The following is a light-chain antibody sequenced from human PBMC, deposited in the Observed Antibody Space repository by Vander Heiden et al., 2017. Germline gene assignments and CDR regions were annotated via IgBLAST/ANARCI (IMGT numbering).Light chain of an antibody. Sequence: DIVLTQYPGTLSLSPGERATLSCRASQSISSSYLAWYQQKHGQAPRLLIYGSSSRAAGIPDRLSGSRSGTDFTLTISRLEPEEFAVYYCQQYGSSRTFGQGTKVEIK. CDR3: QQYGSSRT. V-gene: IGKV3-20*01. J-gene: IGKJ1*01. CDR2: GSS. CDR1: QSISSSY.